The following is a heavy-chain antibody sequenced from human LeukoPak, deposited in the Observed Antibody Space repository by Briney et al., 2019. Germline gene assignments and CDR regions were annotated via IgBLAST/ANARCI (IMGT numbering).Heavy chain of an antibody. V-gene: IGHV1-69*04. D-gene: IGHD3-22*01. CDR3: ARDRDYDSSGYPLAYSWFDP. Sequence: VASVKVSCKASGGTFSSYAISWVRQAPGQGLEWMGRIIPILGIANYAQKFQGRVTITADKSTSTAYMELSSLRSEDTAVYYCARDRDYDSSGYPLAYSWFDPWGQGTLVTVSS. CDR1: GGTFSSYA. J-gene: IGHJ5*02. CDR2: IIPILGIA.